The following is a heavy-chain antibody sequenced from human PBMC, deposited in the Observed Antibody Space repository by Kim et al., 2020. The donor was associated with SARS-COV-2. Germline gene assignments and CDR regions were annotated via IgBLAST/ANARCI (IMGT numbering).Heavy chain of an antibody. V-gene: IGHV3-30-3*01. Sequence: GGSLRLSCAASGFTFSSYAMHWVRQAPGKGLEWVAVISYDGSNKYYADSVMGRFTISRDNSKNTLYLQINILRAEDTAVYYCARVPMVSSSWFGGQYYF. CDR2: ISYDGSNK. CDR3: ARVPMVSSSWFGGQYYF. J-gene: IGHJ4*01. D-gene: IGHD6-13*01. CDR1: GFTFSSYA.